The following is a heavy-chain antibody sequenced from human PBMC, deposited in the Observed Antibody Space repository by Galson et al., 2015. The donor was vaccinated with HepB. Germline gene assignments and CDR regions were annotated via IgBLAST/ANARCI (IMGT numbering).Heavy chain of an antibody. J-gene: IGHJ6*02. D-gene: IGHD2-15*01. CDR3: ALGDGYCSGGSCYSYGMDV. CDR1: GFTFSSYG. CDR2: ISYDGSNK. V-gene: IGHV3-30*03. Sequence: SLRLSCAASGFTFSSYGMHWVRQAPGKGLEWVAVISYDGSNKYYADSVKGRFTISRDNSKNTLYLQMNSLRAEDTAVYYCALGDGYCSGGSCYSYGMDVWGQGTTVTVSS.